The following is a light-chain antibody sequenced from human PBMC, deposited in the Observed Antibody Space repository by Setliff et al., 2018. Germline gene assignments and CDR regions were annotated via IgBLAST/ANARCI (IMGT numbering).Light chain of an antibody. J-gene: IGLJ3*02. CDR2: EVN. CDR3: CSYPHSSTLV. CDR1: SSNVGTYNL. V-gene: IGLV2-23*02. Sequence: QSALTQPPSASGSPGQSITVSCTGTSSNVGTYNLVSWYQQYPGKAPKLMIYEVNKRPSGVSNRFSGSKSGNTASLTISGLQAEDEADYYCCSYPHSSTLVFGGGTKVTVL.